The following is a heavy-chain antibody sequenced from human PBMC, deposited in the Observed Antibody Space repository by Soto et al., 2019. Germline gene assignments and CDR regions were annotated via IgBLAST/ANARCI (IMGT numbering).Heavy chain of an antibody. CDR3: ARRLWFGELAYYYYYGMDV. CDR1: GGSISSSNW. CDR2: IYHSGST. D-gene: IGHD3-10*01. J-gene: IGHJ6*02. Sequence: QVQLQESGPGLVKPSGTLSLTCAVSGGSISSSNWWSWVRQPPGKGLEWIGEIYHSGSTNYNPSLKSRVTISVDKSKNQFSLKLSSVTAADTAVYYCARRLWFGELAYYYYYGMDVWGQGTTVTVSS. V-gene: IGHV4-4*02.